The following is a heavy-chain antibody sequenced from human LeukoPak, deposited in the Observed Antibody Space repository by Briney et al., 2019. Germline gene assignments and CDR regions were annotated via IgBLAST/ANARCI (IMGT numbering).Heavy chain of an antibody. Sequence: GASVKVSCKASGYTFTSYDINWVRQATGQGLEWMGWMNPNSGNTGYAQKFQGRVTMTRNTSISTAYMELSSLRSEDTAVYYCARGMRITMVRGVIMPQGYWGQGTLVTVSS. CDR1: GYTFTSYD. V-gene: IGHV1-8*01. D-gene: IGHD3-10*01. CDR2: MNPNSGNT. CDR3: ARGMRITMVRGVIMPQGY. J-gene: IGHJ4*02.